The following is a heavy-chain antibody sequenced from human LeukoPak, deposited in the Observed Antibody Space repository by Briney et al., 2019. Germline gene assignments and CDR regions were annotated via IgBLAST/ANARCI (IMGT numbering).Heavy chain of an antibody. D-gene: IGHD6-6*01. Sequence: GGSLRLSCAASGFTFSAYGMSWVRQSPRKGLEWVSGVSGADGTTYYADSVKGRFTISRDNSKNTLYLQMNSLRAEDTAVYYCALTSLYGMDVWGQGTTVTVSS. CDR1: GFTFSAYG. V-gene: IGHV3-23*01. J-gene: IGHJ6*02. CDR3: ALTSLYGMDV. CDR2: VSGADGTT.